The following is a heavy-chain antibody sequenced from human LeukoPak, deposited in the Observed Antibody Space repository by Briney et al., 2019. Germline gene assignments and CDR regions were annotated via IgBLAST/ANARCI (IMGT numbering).Heavy chain of an antibody. V-gene: IGHV1-18*01. Sequence: GASVKVSCKASGYTFTSYGISWVRQAPGQGLEWMGWISAYNGNTNYAQKLQGRVTMTTDTSTSTAYMELRSLRSDDTAVYYCARGRQLYDSSGHYLYWGQGTLVTVSS. CDR3: ARGRQLYDSSGHYLY. J-gene: IGHJ4*02. D-gene: IGHD3-22*01. CDR2: ISAYNGNT. CDR1: GYTFTSYG.